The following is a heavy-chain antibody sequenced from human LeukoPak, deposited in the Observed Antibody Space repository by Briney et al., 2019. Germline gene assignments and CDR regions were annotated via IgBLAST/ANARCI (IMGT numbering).Heavy chain of an antibody. D-gene: IGHD2-15*01. CDR2: INPNSGGT. Sequence: VASVKVSCKASGHTFTSYGISWVRQAPGQGLEWMGWINPNSGGTNYAQKFQGRVTMTRDTSISTAYMELSRLRSDDTAVYYCARAGNIVVAVAAKGRYNWFDPWGQGTLVTVSS. V-gene: IGHV1-2*02. CDR3: ARAGNIVVAVAAKGRYNWFDP. J-gene: IGHJ5*02. CDR1: GHTFTSYG.